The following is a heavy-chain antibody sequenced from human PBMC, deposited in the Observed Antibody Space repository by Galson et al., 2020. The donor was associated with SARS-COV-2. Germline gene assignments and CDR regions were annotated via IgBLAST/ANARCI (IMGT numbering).Heavy chain of an antibody. D-gene: IGHD2-15*01. CDR2: VWPGNSDS. V-gene: IGHV5-51*01. CDR3: ARRRQGYRSGGRSYAGYGLDV. Sequence: GESLKISCQASGYSFTEYWIVLVRQMPGKGLEWMGMVWPGNSDSRYSPSFQSHVTFSADKSINTAYLQWSGLKASDTAIYYCARRRQGYRSGGRSYAGYGLDVWGQGTTVTVSS. J-gene: IGHJ6*02. CDR1: GYSFTEYW.